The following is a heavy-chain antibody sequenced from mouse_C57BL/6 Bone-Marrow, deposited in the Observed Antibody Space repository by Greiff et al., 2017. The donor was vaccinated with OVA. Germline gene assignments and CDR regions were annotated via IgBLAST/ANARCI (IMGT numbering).Heavy chain of an antibody. CDR2: IDPANGNT. Sequence: EVQLQQSVAELVRPGASVKLSCTASGFNIKNTYMHWVKQRPEQGLEWIGRIDPANGNTKYAPKFQGKATITADTSSNTAYLQLSSLTSEDTAIYYCARSRYCGSRDYYAMDYWGQGTSVTVSS. CDR1: GFNIKNTY. J-gene: IGHJ4*01. CDR3: ARSRYCGSRDYYAMDY. D-gene: IGHD1-1*01. V-gene: IGHV14-3*01.